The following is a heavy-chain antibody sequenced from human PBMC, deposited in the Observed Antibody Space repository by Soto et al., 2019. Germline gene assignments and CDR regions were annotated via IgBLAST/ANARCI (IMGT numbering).Heavy chain of an antibody. Sequence: ASVKVSCKASGGTFSSYTISWVRQAPGQGLEWMGRISAYNGKTNYAQKLQGRVTMTTDTSTSTAYMELRSLRSDDTAVYYCARDKHVDFWSGYYPIDYWGQGTLVTVSS. D-gene: IGHD3-3*01. V-gene: IGHV1-18*01. J-gene: IGHJ4*02. CDR1: GGTFSSYT. CDR3: ARDKHVDFWSGYYPIDY. CDR2: ISAYNGKT.